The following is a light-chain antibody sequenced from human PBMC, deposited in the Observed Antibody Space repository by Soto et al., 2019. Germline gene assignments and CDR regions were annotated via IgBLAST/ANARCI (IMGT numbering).Light chain of an antibody. Sequence: SYELTQPPSVSVSPGHTARITCSGDALPRQYAYWYQQKPGQAPVMVIDKDIERPSGIPERFSASSSGTAVTLTISGVQAEDEADYYCQSSDSSGSYVVFGGGTKLTVL. CDR2: KDI. J-gene: IGLJ3*02. CDR3: QSSDSSGSYVV. CDR1: ALPRQY. V-gene: IGLV3-25*02.